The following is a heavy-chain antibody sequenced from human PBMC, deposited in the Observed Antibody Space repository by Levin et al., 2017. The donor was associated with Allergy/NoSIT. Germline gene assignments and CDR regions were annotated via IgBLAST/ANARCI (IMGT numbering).Heavy chain of an antibody. CDR3: ARDVGEVQEIIPFGYSSSSGGFDP. V-gene: IGHV6-1*01. D-gene: IGHD6-6*01. CDR2: TYYRSKWYN. J-gene: IGHJ5*02. Sequence: SETLSLTCAISGDSVSSNSAAWNWIRQSPSRGLEWLGRTYYRSKWYNDYAVSVKSRITINPDTSKNQFSLQLNSVTPEDTAVYYCARDVGEVQEIIPFGYSSSSGGFDPWGQGTLVTVSS. CDR1: GDSVSSNSAA.